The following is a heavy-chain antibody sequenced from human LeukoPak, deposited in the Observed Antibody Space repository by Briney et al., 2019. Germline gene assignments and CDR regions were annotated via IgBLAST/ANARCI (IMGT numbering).Heavy chain of an antibody. CDR1: GFTFNSHA. CDR3: ARSSGWYKFDY. D-gene: IGHD6-19*01. V-gene: IGHV3-53*01. CDR2: IYSGGST. J-gene: IGHJ4*02. Sequence: GGSLRLSCAASGFTFNSHAMSWVRQAPGKGLEWVSVIYSGGSTYYADSVKGRFTISRDNFKNTLYLQMNSLRAEDTAVYYCARSSGWYKFDYWGQGTLVTVSS.